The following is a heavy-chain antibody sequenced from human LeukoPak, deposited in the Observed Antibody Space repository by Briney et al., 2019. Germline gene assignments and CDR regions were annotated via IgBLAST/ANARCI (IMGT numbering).Heavy chain of an antibody. CDR1: GYTFTSYA. J-gene: IGHJ5*02. CDR3: ARWYSSSWANWFDP. Sequence: GASVTVSCKASGYTFTSYAMHWVRQAPGQRLEWMGWINAGNGNTKYSQKFQGRVTITRDTSASTAYMELSSLRSEDTAVYYCARWYSSSWANWFDPWGQGTLVTVSS. CDR2: INAGNGNT. D-gene: IGHD6-13*01. V-gene: IGHV1-3*01.